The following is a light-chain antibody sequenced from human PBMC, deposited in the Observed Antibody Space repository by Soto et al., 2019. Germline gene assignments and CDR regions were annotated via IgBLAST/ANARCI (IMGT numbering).Light chain of an antibody. CDR3: QQSYSTPRT. J-gene: IGKJ1*01. Sequence: DIQMTQSPSTLSGSVGDRVAITWRASQTISSWLAWYQQKPGKAPKLLIYATSNLQSGVPSRFSGGGSGTDYSLTIGSLQPEDFATYYCQQSYSTPRTFGQGTKVDIK. CDR2: ATS. CDR1: QTISSW. V-gene: IGKV1-39*01.